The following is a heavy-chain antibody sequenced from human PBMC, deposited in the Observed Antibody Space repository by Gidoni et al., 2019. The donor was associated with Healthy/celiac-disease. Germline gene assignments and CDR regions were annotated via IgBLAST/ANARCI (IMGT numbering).Heavy chain of an antibody. CDR2: IYSGGST. CDR3: ASHSGSYWGWAYDY. J-gene: IGHJ4*02. Sequence: EVQLVESGGGLVQPGGSLRLSCAASGFTLSSNYMSWVRQAPGKGLEWVSVIYSGGSTYYADSVKGRFTISRDNSKNTLYLQMNSLRAEDTAVYYCASHSGSYWGWAYDYWGQGTLVTVSS. CDR1: GFTLSSNY. V-gene: IGHV3-66*01. D-gene: IGHD1-26*01.